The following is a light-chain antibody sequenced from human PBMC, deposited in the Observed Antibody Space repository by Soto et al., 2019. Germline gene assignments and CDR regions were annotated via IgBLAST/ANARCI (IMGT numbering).Light chain of an antibody. CDR3: QQYNSYSYT. V-gene: IGKV1-5*01. CDR2: DAS. J-gene: IGKJ2*01. Sequence: DIQMTQSPSTLSASVGDRVTITCRASQSISSWLAWYQQKPGKAPKLLIYDASSLESGVPSRFSGSGSGTDFTLHISSLQPDDFATYYCQQYNSYSYTFGQGTKLEIK. CDR1: QSISSW.